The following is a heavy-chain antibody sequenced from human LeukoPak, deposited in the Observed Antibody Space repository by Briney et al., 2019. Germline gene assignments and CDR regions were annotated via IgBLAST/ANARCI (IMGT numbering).Heavy chain of an antibody. CDR1: GGSFSGYY. Sequence: PSETLSLTCAVYGGSFSGYYWSWIRQPPGRGWSGLGEINHSGSTNYNPSLKSRVTISVDTSKNQFSLKLSSVTAADTAVHYCATNGWYCLDHWGQGALVTVSS. J-gene: IGHJ1*01. CDR2: INHSGST. CDR3: ATNGWYCLDH. V-gene: IGHV4-34*01. D-gene: IGHD6-19*01.